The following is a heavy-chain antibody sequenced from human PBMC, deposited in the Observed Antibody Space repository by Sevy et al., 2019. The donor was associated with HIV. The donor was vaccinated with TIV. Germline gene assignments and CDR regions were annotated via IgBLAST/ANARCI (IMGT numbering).Heavy chain of an antibody. CDR2: ISSSSSYI. D-gene: IGHD3-22*01. CDR3: GIWAGYYDSSGYSYYYYGMDV. Sequence: GGSLRLSCAASGFTFSSYSMNWIRQAPGKGLEWVSSISSSSSYIYYADSVKGRFTISRDNAKNSLYLQMNSLRAKDTAVYYCGIWAGYYDSSGYSYYYYGMDVWGQGTTVTVSS. J-gene: IGHJ6*02. V-gene: IGHV3-21*06. CDR1: GFTFSSYS.